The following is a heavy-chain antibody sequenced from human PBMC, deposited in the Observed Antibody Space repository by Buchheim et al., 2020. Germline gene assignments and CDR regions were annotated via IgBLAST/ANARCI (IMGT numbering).Heavy chain of an antibody. CDR3: ARDYCSGGSCYSEYFDY. V-gene: IGHV3-48*01. D-gene: IGHD2-15*01. J-gene: IGHJ4*02. CDR1: GFTFSSYS. Sequence: EVQLVESGGGLVQPGGSLRLSCAASGFTFSSYSMNWVRQAPGKGLEWVSYIRSSSSTIYYADSVKGRFTISRDNDKNSLYLQMNSLRAEDTAVYYCARDYCSGGSCYSEYFDYWGQGTL. CDR2: IRSSSSTI.